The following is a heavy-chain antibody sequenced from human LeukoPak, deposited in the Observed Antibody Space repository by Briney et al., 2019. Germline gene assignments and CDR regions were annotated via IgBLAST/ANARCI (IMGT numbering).Heavy chain of an antibody. CDR2: ISYDGSNK. V-gene: IGHV3-30-3*01. CDR3: ASLFSAAGSPNLIDAFDI. Sequence: GGSLRLSCAASGFTFSSYAMHWVRQAPGKGLEWLAVISYDGSNKYYADSVKGRFTISRDNSKNTLYLQMNSLRAEDTAVYYCASLFSAAGSPNLIDAFDIWGQGTMVTVSS. J-gene: IGHJ3*02. CDR1: GFTFSSYA. D-gene: IGHD6-13*01.